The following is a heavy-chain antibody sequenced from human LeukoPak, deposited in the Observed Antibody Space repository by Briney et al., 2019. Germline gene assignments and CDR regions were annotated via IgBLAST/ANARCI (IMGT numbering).Heavy chain of an antibody. CDR1: GGSISSYY. D-gene: IGHD3-3*02. V-gene: IGHV4-4*07. CDR3: ARDRSGDLLANWFDP. J-gene: IGHJ5*02. CDR2: IYTSGST. Sequence: SETLSLTCTVSGGSISSYYWSWIRQPAGKGLEWLGRIYTSGSTNYNPSLKSRVTMSVDTSKNQFSLKLSSVTAADPAVYYCARDRSGDLLANWFDPWGQGTLVTVSS.